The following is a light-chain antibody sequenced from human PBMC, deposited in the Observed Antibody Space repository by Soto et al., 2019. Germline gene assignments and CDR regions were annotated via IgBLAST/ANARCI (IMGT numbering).Light chain of an antibody. J-gene: IGLJ3*02. V-gene: IGLV2-23*01. CDR3: SSYAGSSTLV. CDR2: EGS. Sequence: QSALTQPASVSESPGQSITISCTGTSSNVGSYDLVSWYQQHPGKPPKLMIYEGSKRPSGVSDRFSGSKSGNSVSLTISGLQAEDEADYFCSSYAGSSTLVFVGGTELTVL. CDR1: SSNVGSYDL.